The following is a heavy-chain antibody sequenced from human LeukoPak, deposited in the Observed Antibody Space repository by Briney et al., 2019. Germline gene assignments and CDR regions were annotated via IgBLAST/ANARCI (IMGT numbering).Heavy chain of an antibody. CDR2: TYYKSKWNN. Sequence: QTLSLTCAISGDSVSSNSATWNWIRQSPSRGLEWLGRTYYKSKWNNDYAVSVKSRITINPDTSKNQFSLQLNSVTPEDTALYYCARELLLLRASVIWGQGTMVTVSS. V-gene: IGHV6-1*01. D-gene: IGHD3-10*01. J-gene: IGHJ3*02. CDR3: ARELLLLRASVI. CDR1: GDSVSSNSAT.